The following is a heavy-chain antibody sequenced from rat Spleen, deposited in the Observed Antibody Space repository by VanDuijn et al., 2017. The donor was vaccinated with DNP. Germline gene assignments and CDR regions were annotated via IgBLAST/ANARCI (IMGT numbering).Heavy chain of an antibody. V-gene: IGHV3-1*01. Sequence: EVRLQESGPGLVKPSQSLSLTCSVTGYSITSDYWGWIRKFPGNKMEWIGHISYSGRASYNPALKSRISITRDTSNNQFFLHLNSVTTEDTATYYCARWSDYFDYWGQGVMVTVSS. CDR1: GYSITSDY. J-gene: IGHJ2*01. CDR2: ISYSGRA. CDR3: ARWSDYFDY.